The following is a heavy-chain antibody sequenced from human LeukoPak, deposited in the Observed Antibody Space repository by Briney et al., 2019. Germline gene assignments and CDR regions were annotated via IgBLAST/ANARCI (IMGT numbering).Heavy chain of an antibody. V-gene: IGHV4-39*07. D-gene: IGHD5-12*01. CDR1: GGSISDYSFY. J-gene: IGHJ6*03. CDR3: ARRVANAYYMDV. CDR2: IFYSGNT. Sequence: PSETLSLTCNVSGGSISDYSFYWGWIRQPPGKGLEWIGSIFYSGNTYYNPSLKSRVTISVDTSKNQFSLKLSSVTAADTAVYYCARRVANAYYMDVWGKGTTVTVSS.